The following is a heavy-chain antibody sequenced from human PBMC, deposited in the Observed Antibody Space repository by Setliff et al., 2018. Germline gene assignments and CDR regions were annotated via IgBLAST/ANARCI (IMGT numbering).Heavy chain of an antibody. J-gene: IGHJ5*02. CDR3: AAVGTAAGGGWFDP. V-gene: IGHV4-4*08. CDR2: IHTTEST. CDR1: GDTIYNYF. Sequence: ASETLSLTCTVTGDTIYNYFWSWIRQSPGTGLEWIGYIHTTESTNYNPSLKSRVTISIDTSKNQFSLKLTSATAADTAIYFCAAVGTAAGGGWFDPWGQGTLVTVSS. D-gene: IGHD2-15*01.